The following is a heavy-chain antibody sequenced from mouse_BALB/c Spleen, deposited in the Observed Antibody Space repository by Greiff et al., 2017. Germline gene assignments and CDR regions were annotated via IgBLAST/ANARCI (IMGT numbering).Heavy chain of an antibody. V-gene: IGHV1-18*01. CDR1: GYTFTEYT. CDR2: IDPNNGGT. D-gene: IGHD1-1*01. J-gene: IGHJ4*01. CDR3: ARRDTTVNYAMDY. Sequence: EVKLMESGPELVKPGASVKISCKTSGYTFTEYTMHWVKQSHGKSLEWIGGIDPNNGGTSYNQKFKGKATLTVDKSSSTAYMELRSLTSEDSAVYYCARRDTTVNYAMDYWGQGTSVTVSS.